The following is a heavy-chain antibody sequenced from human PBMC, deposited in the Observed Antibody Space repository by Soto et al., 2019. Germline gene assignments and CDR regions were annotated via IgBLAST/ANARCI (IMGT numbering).Heavy chain of an antibody. J-gene: IGHJ5*02. Sequence: QITLKESGPPLVKPTQTLTLTCTFSGFSLSTSGVGVGWIRQPPGKALEWLALIYWDDDKRYSPSLKSRLTIPKDTSKNQVVLTMTNMDPVDTATYYCAHATYYYDSSGYYLYNWFDPWGQGTLVTVSS. CDR3: AHATYYYDSSGYYLYNWFDP. V-gene: IGHV2-5*02. CDR1: GFSLSTSGVG. CDR2: IYWDDDK. D-gene: IGHD3-22*01.